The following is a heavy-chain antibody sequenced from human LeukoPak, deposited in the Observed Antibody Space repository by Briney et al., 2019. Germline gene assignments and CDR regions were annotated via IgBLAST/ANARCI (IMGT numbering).Heavy chain of an antibody. D-gene: IGHD6-13*01. Sequence: GSLRLSCEASGFTSRDYWMTWVRQAPGEGLEWVANVKQDGTEKFYVDSVKGRFTISRDNGKNSLYLQMNSLRVEDTAIYYCARAGGTSWADYWGQGTLVTVSS. CDR3: ARAGGTSWADY. V-gene: IGHV3-7*01. J-gene: IGHJ4*02. CDR1: GFTSRDYW. CDR2: VKQDGTEK.